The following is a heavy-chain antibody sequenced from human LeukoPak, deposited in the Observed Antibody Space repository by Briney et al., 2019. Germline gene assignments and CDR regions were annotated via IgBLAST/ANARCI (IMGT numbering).Heavy chain of an antibody. D-gene: IGHD4-17*01. CDR3: ARDSGDGDYEPLDY. Sequence: PGGSLRLACAASGFTVSNTYMNWARQAPGRGLEWVSTLYRDGSTYYADSVKGRFTISRDSSTNTLYLQVNNLRVEDTAVYYCARDSGDGDYEPLDYWGQGTQVTVSS. CDR1: GFTVSNTY. J-gene: IGHJ4*02. V-gene: IGHV3-53*01. CDR2: LYRDGST.